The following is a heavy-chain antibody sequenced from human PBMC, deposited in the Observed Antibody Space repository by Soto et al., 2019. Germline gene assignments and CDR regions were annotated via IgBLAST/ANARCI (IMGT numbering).Heavy chain of an antibody. Sequence: PSETLSPTCTVSSGSISTYYSSWIRQPPGQGLEWIGYIYYSGSTNHNPSLKSRVTISVDTSKNQFSLKLTPVTAADTAVYYCASGKNWFDPWGQGTLVTVSS. D-gene: IGHD1-26*01. CDR1: SGSISTYY. CDR3: ASGKNWFDP. J-gene: IGHJ5*02. V-gene: IGHV4-59*01. CDR2: IYYSGST.